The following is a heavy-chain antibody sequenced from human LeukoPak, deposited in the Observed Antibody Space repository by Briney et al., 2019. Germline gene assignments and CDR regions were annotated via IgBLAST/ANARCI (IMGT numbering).Heavy chain of an antibody. CDR3: ASFNWNYGYYGMDV. J-gene: IGHJ6*02. Sequence: PGGSLRLSCAASGFTFSSYSMNWVRQAPGKGLEWVSSISSSSSYIYYADSVKGRFTISRDNAKNSLYLQMNSLRAEDTAVYYCASFNWNYGYYGMDVWGQGTTVTDSS. D-gene: IGHD1-7*01. CDR1: GFTFSSYS. CDR2: ISSSSSYI. V-gene: IGHV3-21*01.